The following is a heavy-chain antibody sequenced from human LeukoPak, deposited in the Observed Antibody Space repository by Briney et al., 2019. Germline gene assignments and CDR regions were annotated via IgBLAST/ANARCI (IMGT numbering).Heavy chain of an antibody. CDR1: GYTLTELS. D-gene: IGHD2-2*02. CDR3: ARGRRVVVPAAISGPAGPLYYMDV. CDR2: FDPEDGET. J-gene: IGHJ6*03. V-gene: IGHV1-24*01. Sequence: GASVKVSCKVSGYTLTELSMHWVRQAPGKGLEWMGGFDPEDGETIYAQKFQGRVTITADESTSTAYMELSSLRSEDTAVYYCARGRRVVVPAAISGPAGPLYYMDVWGKGTTVTVSS.